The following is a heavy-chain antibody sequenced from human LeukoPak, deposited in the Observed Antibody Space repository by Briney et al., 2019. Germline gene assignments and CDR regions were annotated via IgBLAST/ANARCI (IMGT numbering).Heavy chain of an antibody. Sequence: PGGFLRLSCAASGFTFDDYAMHWVRQATGKGVEGVSLISWDGVSTYYADSVKGRFTISRDNSKTSLYLQMNTLRAEDTALYYCAKDYRGKLLWFGEYGGYFDYWGQGTLVTVSS. CDR1: GFTFDDYA. J-gene: IGHJ4*02. D-gene: IGHD3-10*01. CDR3: AKDYRGKLLWFGEYGGYFDY. V-gene: IGHV3-43D*04. CDR2: ISWDGVST.